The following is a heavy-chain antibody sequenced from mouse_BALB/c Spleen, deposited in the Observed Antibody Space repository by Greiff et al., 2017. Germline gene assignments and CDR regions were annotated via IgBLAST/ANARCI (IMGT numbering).Heavy chain of an antibody. V-gene: IGHV3-8*02. CDR3: ASGVYYGYVMDY. Sequence: VQLKQSGPSLAKPSQTLSLTCSVTGDSITSGYWHWIRKFPGNKLEYMGYISYSGSTYYNPSLKSRISITRDTSKNQYYLQLNSVTTEDTATYYCASGVYYGYVMDYWGQGTSVTVSS. J-gene: IGHJ4*01. CDR2: ISYSGST. D-gene: IGHD2-2*01. CDR1: GDSITSGY.